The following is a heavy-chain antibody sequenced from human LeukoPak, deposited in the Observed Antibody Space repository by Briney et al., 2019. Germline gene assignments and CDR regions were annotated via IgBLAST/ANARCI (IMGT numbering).Heavy chain of an antibody. CDR1: GGSISSYY. Sequence: SETLSLTCTVSGGSISSYYWSWIPQPPGKGLEWIGYIYTIGSTNYNPSLKSRVTISVDTSKNQFSLKLSSVTAADTAVYYCARYHEVPARLWFGELEVWFDPWGQGTLVTVSS. J-gene: IGHJ5*02. CDR3: ARYHEVPARLWFGELEVWFDP. D-gene: IGHD3-10*01. CDR2: IYTIGST. V-gene: IGHV4-4*09.